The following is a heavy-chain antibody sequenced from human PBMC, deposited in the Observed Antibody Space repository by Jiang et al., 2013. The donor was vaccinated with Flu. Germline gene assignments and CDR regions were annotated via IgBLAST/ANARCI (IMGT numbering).Heavy chain of an antibody. V-gene: IGHV5-10-1*01. CDR1: FSSYW. D-gene: IGHD4-17*01. J-gene: IGHJ6*02. CDR3: ARSWGYGDYGSKYGLDV. CDR2: DPRDSYI. Sequence: FSSYWITWVRRCPERPGVDGKIDPRDSYINYSPSFQGHVTISVDRSISTAYLQWNSLKASDTAMYYCARSWGYGDYGSKYGLDVWGQGTTVSASS.